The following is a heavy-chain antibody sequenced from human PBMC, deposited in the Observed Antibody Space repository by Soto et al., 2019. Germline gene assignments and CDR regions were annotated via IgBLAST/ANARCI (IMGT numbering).Heavy chain of an antibody. D-gene: IGHD3-3*01. CDR2: INHSGST. CDR1: GGSFSGYY. Sequence: SETLSLTCAVYGGSFSGYYWSWIRQPPGKGLEWIGEINHSGSTNYNPSLKSRVTISVDTSKNQFSLKLSSVTAADTAVYYCARVGDFWSGYYRYNWFDPWGQGTLVTVSS. J-gene: IGHJ5*02. V-gene: IGHV4-34*01. CDR3: ARVGDFWSGYYRYNWFDP.